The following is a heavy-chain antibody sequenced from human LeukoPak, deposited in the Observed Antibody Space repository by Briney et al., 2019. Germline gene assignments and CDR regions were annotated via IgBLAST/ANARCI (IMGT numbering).Heavy chain of an antibody. Sequence: PGGSLRLSCAASGFTFSNAWMSWVRQAPGKGLEWVGRIKSKTDGGTTDYAAPVKGRFTISRDDSKNTLYLQMNSLKTEDTAVYYCTTDRGDYGDMDVWGKGTTVTVSS. D-gene: IGHD4-17*01. CDR3: TTDRGDYGDMDV. J-gene: IGHJ6*03. CDR1: GFTFSNAW. V-gene: IGHV3-15*01. CDR2: IKSKTDGGTT.